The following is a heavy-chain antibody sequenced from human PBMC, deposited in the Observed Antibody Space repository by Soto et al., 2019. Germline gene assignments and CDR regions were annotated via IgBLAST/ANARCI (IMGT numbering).Heavy chain of an antibody. J-gene: IGHJ5*02. CDR1: GGSFSGYY. CDR3: ARGARKWFDP. V-gene: IGHV4-34*01. CDR2: INHSGST. Sequence: QVPLQQWGAGLLKPSETLSLTCAVYGGSFSGYYWSWIRQPPGKGLEWIGEINHSGSTNYNPSLKSRVTISVDTSKNQFSLKLSSVTAADTAVYYCARGARKWFDPWGQGTLVTVSS.